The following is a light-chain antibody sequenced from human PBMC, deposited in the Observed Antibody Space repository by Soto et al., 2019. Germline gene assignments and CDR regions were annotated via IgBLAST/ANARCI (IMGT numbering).Light chain of an antibody. CDR2: TNN. CDR1: SSDIESHT. V-gene: IGLV1-44*01. Sequence: QSVLTHPPSASGTPGRRITISCSGSSSDIESHTVNWYQQVPGKAPKLLINTNNQRPSGVPARFSGSKSGASASLAISGLQSEDEATCYCATWDDSRKGVFGTGTKVTVL. J-gene: IGLJ1*01. CDR3: ATWDDSRKGV.